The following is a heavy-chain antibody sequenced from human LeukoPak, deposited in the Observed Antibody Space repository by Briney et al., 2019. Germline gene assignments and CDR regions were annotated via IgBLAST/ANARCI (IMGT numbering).Heavy chain of an antibody. Sequence: SQTLSLTCTVSGGSISSGDYYWSWIRQHPGKGLEWVGYIYYSGSAYYNPSLKSRVTISVDTSKNQFSLKLSSVTAADTAVYYCARGLSMLVVGNQYYFDHWGQGTLVSVSS. V-gene: IGHV4-31*03. CDR2: IYYSGSA. J-gene: IGHJ4*02. D-gene: IGHD3-22*01. CDR1: GGSISSGDYY. CDR3: ARGLSMLVVGNQYYFDH.